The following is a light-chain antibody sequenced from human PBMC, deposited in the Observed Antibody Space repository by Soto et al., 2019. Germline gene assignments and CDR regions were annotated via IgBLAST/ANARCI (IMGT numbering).Light chain of an antibody. Sequence: DIQLTQSPPSLSASVGDRVTLTCRASQSISNYLNWYQQKPGKAPKLLIYAASSLQSGVPSRFSGSGSETDFTLTISSLQPEDFATYSCQQSYSTTWTFGQGTKVDIK. V-gene: IGKV1-39*01. CDR3: QQSYSTTWT. J-gene: IGKJ1*01. CDR1: QSISNY. CDR2: AAS.